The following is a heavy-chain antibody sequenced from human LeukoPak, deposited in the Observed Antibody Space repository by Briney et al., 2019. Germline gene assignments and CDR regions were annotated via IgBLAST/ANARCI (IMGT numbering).Heavy chain of an antibody. CDR2: IGGRGGST. D-gene: IGHD3-16*01. Sequence: GGPLRLSCAASGFTFSSFTMTWVRQAPGKGLEWVSAIGGRGGSTYYADSLEGRFTIARDNSKDMVYLQINSLKVEDTAIYYCXXXGGAWGQGTKVTVSS. J-gene: IGHJ5*02. CDR3: XXXGGA. V-gene: IGHV3-23*01. CDR1: GFTFSSFT.